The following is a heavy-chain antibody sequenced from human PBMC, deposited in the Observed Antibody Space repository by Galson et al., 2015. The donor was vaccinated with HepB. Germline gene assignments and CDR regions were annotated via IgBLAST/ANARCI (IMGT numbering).Heavy chain of an antibody. CDR3: ARGIGAAGGMDY. CDR2: IYSSGRT. J-gene: IGHJ4*02. D-gene: IGHD6-13*01. CDR1: GFTVYSNY. V-gene: IGHV3-53*04. Sequence: SLRLSCAASGFTVYSNYMSWVRQAPGKGLQWVSVIYSSGRTYYADSVKGRFTISRHNSKSTLYLQMDSLRTEDTAVYYCARGIGAAGGMDYWGQGTLVTVSS.